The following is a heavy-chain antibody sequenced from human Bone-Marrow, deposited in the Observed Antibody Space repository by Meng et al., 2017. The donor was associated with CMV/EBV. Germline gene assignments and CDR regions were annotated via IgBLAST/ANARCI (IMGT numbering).Heavy chain of an antibody. V-gene: IGHV4-31*02. CDR2: IYYTGST. J-gene: IGHJ4*02. Sequence: SGGSISSGVYYWSWIRQHPERGLEWIGHIYYTGSTHYTPSLKSRVSLSVDTSKNQFSLKLSAVTAADTAVYYCAGGGVEWLSDYFDYWGQGTLVTVSS. D-gene: IGHD3-3*01. CDR1: GGSISSGVYY. CDR3: AGGGVEWLSDYFDY.